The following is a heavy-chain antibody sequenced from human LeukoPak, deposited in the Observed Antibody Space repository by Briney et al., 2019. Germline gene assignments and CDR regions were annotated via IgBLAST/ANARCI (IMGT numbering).Heavy chain of an antibody. CDR1: GFTFSSYA. J-gene: IGHJ6*02. CDR3: ARVYSSGWFYYYYGMDV. V-gene: IGHV3-30-3*01. Sequence: GRSLRLSCAASGFTFSSYAMHWVRQAPGKGLEWVAVISYDGSNKYYADSVKGRFTISRDNSKNTLYLQMNSLRAEDTAVYYCARVYSSGWFYYYYGMDVWGQGTTVTVSS. D-gene: IGHD6-19*01. CDR2: ISYDGSNK.